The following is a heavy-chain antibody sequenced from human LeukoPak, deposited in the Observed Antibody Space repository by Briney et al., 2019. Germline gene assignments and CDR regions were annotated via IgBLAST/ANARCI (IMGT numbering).Heavy chain of an antibody. D-gene: IGHD6-19*01. J-gene: IGHJ4*02. CDR1: GYTFTGYY. Sequence: GESLKISCKGSGYTFTGYYMHWVRQAPGQGLEWMGWINPNSGGTNYAQKFQGRVTMTRDTSISTAYMELSRLRSDDTAVYYCAREDDSSGWLDYWGQGTLVTVSS. V-gene: IGHV1-2*02. CDR2: INPNSGGT. CDR3: AREDDSSGWLDY.